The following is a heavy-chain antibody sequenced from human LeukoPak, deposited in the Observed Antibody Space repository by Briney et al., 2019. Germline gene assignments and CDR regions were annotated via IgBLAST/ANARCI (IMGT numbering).Heavy chain of an antibody. V-gene: IGHV3-74*01. Sequence: GGSLRLSCAASGFTFSSYWMHWVRQAPGKGLVWVSRISDGGSTTTYADSVKGRFTISRDNAKNTLYLQMNGLRAEDTAVYYCAKGGVEMATITPLDYWGQGTLVTVSS. CDR2: ISDGGSTT. CDR3: AKGGVEMATITPLDY. CDR1: GFTFSSYW. D-gene: IGHD5-24*01. J-gene: IGHJ4*02.